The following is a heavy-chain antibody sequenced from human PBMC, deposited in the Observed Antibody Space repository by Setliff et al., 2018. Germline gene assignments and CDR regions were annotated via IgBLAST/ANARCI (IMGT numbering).Heavy chain of an antibody. J-gene: IGHJ6*03. Sequence: GASVKVSCKTSGFTFTTFYIHWVRQAPGQGLEWMMMINPNGDRTTYAQKFLGRVTITTDESSSTGYMELSSLRSEDTAVYFCARESVVVVTTTNYYYYIDVWGEGTTVTVSS. D-gene: IGHD2-21*02. CDR3: ARESVVVVTTTNYYYYIDV. CDR2: INPNGDRT. V-gene: IGHV1-46*01. CDR1: GFTFTTFY.